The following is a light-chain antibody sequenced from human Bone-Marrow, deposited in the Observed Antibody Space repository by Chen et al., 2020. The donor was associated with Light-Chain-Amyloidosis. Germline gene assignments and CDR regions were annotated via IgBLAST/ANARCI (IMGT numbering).Light chain of an antibody. V-gene: IGKV3-20*01. CDR1: QTISSNY. CDR2: GSS. CDR3: QQYGTSPLT. Sequence: EIVLTQSPGTLSLSPGEGANLSCRASQTISSNYLTWYQQKFGQAPRLLIYGSSSRATGIPDRFTGSVSVTDFTLTIYRLGPEDFAMYYFQQYGTSPLTFGGGTKVEIK. J-gene: IGKJ4*01.